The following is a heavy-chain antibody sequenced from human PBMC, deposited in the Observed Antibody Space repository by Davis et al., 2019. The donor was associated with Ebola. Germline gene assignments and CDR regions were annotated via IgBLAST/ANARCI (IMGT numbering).Heavy chain of an antibody. CDR1: GFTFGDYA. V-gene: IGHV3-49*03. J-gene: IGHJ5*02. CDR3: TRAHLGYYDSSGYSDNWFDP. Sequence: PGGSLGLSCTASGFTFGDYAMSWFRQAPGKGLEWVGFIRSKAYGGTTEYAASVKGRFTISRDDSKSIAYLQMNSLKTEDTAVYYCTRAHLGYYDSSGYSDNWFDPWGQGTLVTVSS. CDR2: IRSKAYGGTT. D-gene: IGHD3-22*01.